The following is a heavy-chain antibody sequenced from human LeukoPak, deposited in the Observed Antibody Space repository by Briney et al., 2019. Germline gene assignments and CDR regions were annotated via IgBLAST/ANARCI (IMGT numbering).Heavy chain of an antibody. CDR2: IHTSGST. D-gene: IGHD1-26*01. J-gene: IGHJ4*02. V-gene: IGHV4-61*02. CDR1: GGSISSGSYY. CDR3: ARGDKDGIIVSRFDY. Sequence: SETLSLTCTVSGGSISSGSYYWTWIRQPAGKTLEWIGRIHTSGSTNYNPSLKSRDTISGDTSKNQFSLKVSSVTAADTAVYYCARGDKDGIIVSRFDYWGQGTLVTVSS.